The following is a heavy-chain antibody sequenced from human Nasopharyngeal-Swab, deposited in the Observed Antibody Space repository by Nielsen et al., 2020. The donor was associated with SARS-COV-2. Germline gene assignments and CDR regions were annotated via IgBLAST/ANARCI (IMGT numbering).Heavy chain of an antibody. CDR2: ARNKANGYTP. V-gene: IGHV3-72*01. D-gene: IGHD3-10*01. J-gene: IGHJ4*02. Sequence: VRQAPGKGLEWVGRARNKANGYTPEYAASVKGRFTISRDDSKNTLYLQMNSLKTEDTAVYYCTTLLWFGDGLPHYWGQGTLVTVSS. CDR3: TTLLWFGDGLPHY.